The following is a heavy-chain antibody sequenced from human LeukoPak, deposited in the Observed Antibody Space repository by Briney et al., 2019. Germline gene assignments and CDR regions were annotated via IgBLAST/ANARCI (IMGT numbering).Heavy chain of an antibody. CDR1: GFTFNNYW. D-gene: IGHD6-6*01. V-gene: IGHV3-7*01. CDR2: IKQDGSEK. Sequence: GGSLRLSCAASGFTFNNYWMNWVRQAPGKGLEWVANIKQDGSEKSYVDSVKGRFTISRDNAKNSLYLQMNSLRAEDTAVYYCARQGGLYSSSGWGYWGQGTLVTVSS. CDR3: ARQGGLYSSSGWGY. J-gene: IGHJ4*02.